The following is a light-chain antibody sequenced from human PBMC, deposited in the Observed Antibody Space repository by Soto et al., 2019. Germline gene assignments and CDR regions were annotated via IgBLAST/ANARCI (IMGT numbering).Light chain of an antibody. Sequence: QSALTQPASVSGSPGQSITISCTGTSSDVGYYNYVSWYQHHPGKVPKLMIYEVSNRPSGVSNRFSDSKSGNTASLTISGLQDEDEADYYCSSYTTSSTQVFGGGTKLTVL. CDR3: SSYTTSSTQV. J-gene: IGLJ3*02. CDR1: SSDVGYYNY. CDR2: EVS. V-gene: IGLV2-14*01.